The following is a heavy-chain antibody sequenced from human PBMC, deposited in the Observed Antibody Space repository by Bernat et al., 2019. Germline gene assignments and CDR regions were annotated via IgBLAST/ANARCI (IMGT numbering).Heavy chain of an antibody. CDR1: GFTVSSNY. Sequence: EVQLVESGGGLVQPGGSLRLSCAASGFTVSSNYMSWVRQAPGKGLEWVSVIYSGGSTYYADSVKGRFTISRDNSKNTLYLQMNGLRAEDTAVYYCARDPLSIVGATPAFDIWGQGTMVTVSS. J-gene: IGHJ3*02. V-gene: IGHV3-66*01. CDR3: ARDPLSIVGATPAFDI. CDR2: IYSGGST. D-gene: IGHD1-26*01.